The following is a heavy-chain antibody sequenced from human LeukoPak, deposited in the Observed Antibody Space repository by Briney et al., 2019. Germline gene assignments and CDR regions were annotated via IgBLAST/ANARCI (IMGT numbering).Heavy chain of an antibody. J-gene: IGHJ3*02. V-gene: IGHV4-59*01. CDR3: ARDYYDSRGDAFDI. D-gene: IGHD3-22*01. CDR2: IYYSGST. Sequence: EPSETLSLTCTVSGGSISTYAWSWIRQPPGKGLEWIGYIYYSGSTNYNPSLKSRVTISVDTSKSQFSLKLSSVTAADTALYYCARDYYDSRGDAFDIWGQGTMVTVSS. CDR1: GGSISTYA.